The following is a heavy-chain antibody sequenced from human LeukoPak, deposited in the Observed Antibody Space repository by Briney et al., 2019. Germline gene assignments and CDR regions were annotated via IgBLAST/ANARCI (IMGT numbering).Heavy chain of an antibody. Sequence: SETLSLTCTVSGGSISSYYWSWIRQPPGKGLEWIGEINHSGSTNYNPSLKSRVTISVDTSKNQFSLKLSSVTAADTAVYYCARAVLTRPPASKPDLFDYWGQGTLVTVSS. D-gene: IGHD3-10*01. CDR3: ARAVLTRPPASKPDLFDY. V-gene: IGHV4-34*01. CDR2: INHSGST. J-gene: IGHJ4*02. CDR1: GGSISSYY.